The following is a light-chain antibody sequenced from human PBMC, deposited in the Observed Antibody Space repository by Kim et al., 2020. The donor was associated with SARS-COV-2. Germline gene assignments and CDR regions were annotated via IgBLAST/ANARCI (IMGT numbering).Light chain of an antibody. Sequence: VYPGQTASITCSGDKLWDKYACWYQQKPGQSPVLVIYQDSKRPSGTPERFSGSNSGNTATLTISGTQAMDEADYYCQAWDSSTVVFGGGTQLTVL. CDR1: KLWDKY. V-gene: IGLV3-1*01. CDR2: QDS. CDR3: QAWDSSTVV. J-gene: IGLJ2*01.